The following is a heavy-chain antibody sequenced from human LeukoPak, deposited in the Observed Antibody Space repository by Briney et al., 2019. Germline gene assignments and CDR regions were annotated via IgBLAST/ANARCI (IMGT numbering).Heavy chain of an antibody. CDR3: TKDLLQGDGYWDIDY. Sequence: PGGALRLSCAASGFSFSIYAMSWVRQAPGKGLEWVSGIVGSGGSTFYADSVKGRFTISRGNSKNTLYLQMNSLRAEDTAIYYCTKDLLQGDGYWDIDYWGQGTLVTVSS. V-gene: IGHV3-23*01. J-gene: IGHJ4*02. CDR2: IVGSGGST. D-gene: IGHD5-24*01. CDR1: GFSFSIYA.